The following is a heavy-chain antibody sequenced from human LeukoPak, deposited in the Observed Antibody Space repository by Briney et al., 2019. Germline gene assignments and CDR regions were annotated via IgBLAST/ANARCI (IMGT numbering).Heavy chain of an antibody. Sequence: ASVKVSCKASGYTFTSYYMHWVRQAPGQGLEWMGIINPSGGSTSYAQKFQGRVTMSRDTSTSTVYMELSSLRSEDTAVYYCASSNWNDGHYFDYWGQGTLVTVSS. CDR2: INPSGGST. D-gene: IGHD1-1*01. V-gene: IGHV1-46*01. CDR3: ASSNWNDGHYFDY. J-gene: IGHJ4*02. CDR1: GYTFTSYY.